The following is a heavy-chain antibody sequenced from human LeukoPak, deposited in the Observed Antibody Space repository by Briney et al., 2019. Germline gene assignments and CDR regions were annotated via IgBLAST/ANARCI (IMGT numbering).Heavy chain of an antibody. V-gene: IGHV1-2*02. CDR3: ASEQWLVAGLAY. Sequence: ASVTVSFMASGYTFTGYYMRWVRQAPGQGLEWMGWINPNSGGTNYAQKFQGRVTMTRDTSISTAYMELSRLRSDDTAVYYCASEQWLVAGLAYGGRGTLVTVSS. CDR2: INPNSGGT. D-gene: IGHD6-19*01. J-gene: IGHJ4*02. CDR1: GYTFTGYY.